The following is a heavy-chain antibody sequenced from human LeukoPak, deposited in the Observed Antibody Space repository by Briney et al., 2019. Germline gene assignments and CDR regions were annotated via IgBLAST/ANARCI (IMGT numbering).Heavy chain of an antibody. J-gene: IGHJ5*02. V-gene: IGHV3-23*01. CDR3: AKSMVRGVIITYPWFDP. CDR2: ISGSGGST. D-gene: IGHD3-10*01. CDR1: GFTFSSYA. Sequence: GGSLRLSCAASGFTFSSYAMSWVRQAPGKGLERVSAISGSGGSTYYADSVKGRFTISRDNSKNTLYLQMNSLRAEDTAVYYCAKSMVRGVIITYPWFDPWGQGTLVTVSS.